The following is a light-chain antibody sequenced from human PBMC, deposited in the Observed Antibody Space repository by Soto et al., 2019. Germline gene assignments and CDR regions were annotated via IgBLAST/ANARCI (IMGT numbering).Light chain of an antibody. Sequence: QSALTQPRSVSGSPGQSVTISCTGTSSDVGGYNYVYWYQQHPGKAPKLMIYDVSKRPSGVPDRFSGSKSGNTASLTISGLQAEDEADYYCCSYAGSYTSWVFGGGTKLTVL. V-gene: IGLV2-11*01. CDR1: SSDVGGYNY. CDR3: CSYAGSYTSWV. CDR2: DVS. J-gene: IGLJ2*01.